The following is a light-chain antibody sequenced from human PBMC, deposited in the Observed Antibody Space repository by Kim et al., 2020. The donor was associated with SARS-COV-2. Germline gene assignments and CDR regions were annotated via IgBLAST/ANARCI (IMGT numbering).Light chain of an antibody. Sequence: GNRVTITCGASQSISTWLAWYQHKPGKAPNLLIYKASSLESGVPSRFSGSGSGTEFTLTISSLQPDDFATYYCQQYNTYSGTFGQGTKVDIK. CDR1: QSISTW. V-gene: IGKV1-5*03. CDR3: QQYNTYSGT. J-gene: IGKJ1*01. CDR2: KAS.